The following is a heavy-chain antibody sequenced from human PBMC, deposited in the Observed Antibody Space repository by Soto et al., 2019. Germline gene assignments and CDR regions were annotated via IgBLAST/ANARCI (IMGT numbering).Heavy chain of an antibody. Sequence: QVQLVESGGGVVQPGRSLRLSCAASGFTFSSYGMHWVRQAPGKGLEWVAVIWYDGSNKYYADSVKGRFTISRDNSKNTLYLQMNSLRAEDTAVYYCAREMAFCSCGSCQPKRYFDYWGQGTLVTVSS. CDR3: AREMAFCSCGSCQPKRYFDY. V-gene: IGHV3-33*01. CDR2: IWYDGSNK. CDR1: GFTFSSYG. J-gene: IGHJ4*02. D-gene: IGHD2-15*01.